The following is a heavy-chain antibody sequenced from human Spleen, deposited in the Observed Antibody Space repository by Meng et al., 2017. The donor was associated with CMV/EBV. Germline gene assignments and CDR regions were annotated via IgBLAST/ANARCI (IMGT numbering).Heavy chain of an antibody. Sequence: GGSLRLSCAASGFTFSSYAMSWVRQAPGKGLEWVSAISGSGGSTYYADSVKGRFTISRDSSKNTVYLQMSSVRTDDTGVYYCARQVRNDGRFGHWGQGTLVTVSS. V-gene: IGHV3-23*01. J-gene: IGHJ4*02. CDR1: GFTFSSYA. CDR2: ISGSGGST. CDR3: ARQVRNDGRFGH.